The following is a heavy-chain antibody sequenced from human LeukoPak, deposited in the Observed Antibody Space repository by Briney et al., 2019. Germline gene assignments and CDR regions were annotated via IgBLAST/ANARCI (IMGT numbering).Heavy chain of an antibody. Sequence: GESLKISCKGSGYSFTSYWIGWVRQMPGKGLEWMGIIYPGDSDTRYSPSFQGQVTISADKSISTAYLQWSSLKASDTAMYYCARHGRGDDSYYYMDVWGKGTTVTVSS. CDR1: GYSFTSYW. CDR2: IYPGDSDT. V-gene: IGHV5-51*01. D-gene: IGHD5-12*01. CDR3: ARHGRGDDSYYYMDV. J-gene: IGHJ6*03.